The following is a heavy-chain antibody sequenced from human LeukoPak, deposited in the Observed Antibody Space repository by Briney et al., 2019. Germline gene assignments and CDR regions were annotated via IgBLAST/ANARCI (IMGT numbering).Heavy chain of an antibody. CDR2: ISASGNYI. V-gene: IGHV3-21*01. D-gene: IGHD3-16*01. CDR3: ARGLYYYGTDAFDI. Sequence: PGGSLRLSCAAPGFSFSSYGMNWVRQAPGRGLEWVSSISASGNYIYYADSVKGRFTISRDSAENSLYLQMNSLRAEDTAVYYCARGLYYYGTDAFDIWGQGTMVTVS. J-gene: IGHJ3*02. CDR1: GFSFSSYG.